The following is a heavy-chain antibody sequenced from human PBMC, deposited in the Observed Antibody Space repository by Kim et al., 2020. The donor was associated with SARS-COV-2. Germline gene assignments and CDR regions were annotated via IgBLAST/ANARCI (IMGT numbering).Heavy chain of an antibody. CDR3: TRVDI. V-gene: IGHV3-73*01. J-gene: IGHJ3*02. CDR2: SQANSYET. Sequence: SQANSYETAYAASVKGRFTISRDDSKNTAYLQMNSLKTEDTAVYYCTRVDIWGQGTMVTVSS.